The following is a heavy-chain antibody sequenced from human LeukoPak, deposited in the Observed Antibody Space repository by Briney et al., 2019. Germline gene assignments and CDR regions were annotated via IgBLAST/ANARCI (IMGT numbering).Heavy chain of an antibody. CDR3: ARGLGWLDP. CDR2: INPSDSYT. V-gene: IGHV5-10-1*01. Sequence: GESLKISCQGSGYTFSNNWITWVRQMPGKGLEWMGKINPSDSYTDYNPSFQGHVTISADKSISTAYLQWSSLKASDTAIYYCARGLGWLDPWGQGTLVTVSS. CDR1: GYTFSNNW. J-gene: IGHJ5*02.